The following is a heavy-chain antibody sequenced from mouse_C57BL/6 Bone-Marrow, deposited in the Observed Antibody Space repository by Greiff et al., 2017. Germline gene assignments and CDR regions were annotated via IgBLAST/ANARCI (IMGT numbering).Heavy chain of an antibody. CDR3: ARGTYGWYFDV. J-gene: IGHJ1*03. CDR2: IYPGDGDT. D-gene: IGHD1-1*01. V-gene: IGHV1-82*01. CDR1: GYAFSSSW. Sequence: VQLQQSGPELVKPGASVKISCKASGYAFSSSWMNWVKQRPGKGLEWIGRIYPGDGDTNYNGKFKGKATLTADKSSSTAYMQLSSLTSEDSAVYFCARGTYGWYFDVWGTGTTVTVSS.